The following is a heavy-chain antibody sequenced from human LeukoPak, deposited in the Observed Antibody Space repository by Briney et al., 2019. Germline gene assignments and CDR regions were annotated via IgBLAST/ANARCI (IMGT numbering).Heavy chain of an antibody. CDR1: GGSFSAYS. V-gene: IGHV4-34*01. Sequence: PSETLSLTCAVDGGSFSAYSWSWIRQPPGKGLEWSGEINHSGSTNYNASLKSRLTTSVDTSKNQFSLKLSSVTAADTAVYYCARVGPYKITMVRGIMGYFDSWGQGNLVTVSS. CDR2: INHSGST. D-gene: IGHD3-10*01. J-gene: IGHJ4*02. CDR3: ARVGPYKITMVRGIMGYFDS.